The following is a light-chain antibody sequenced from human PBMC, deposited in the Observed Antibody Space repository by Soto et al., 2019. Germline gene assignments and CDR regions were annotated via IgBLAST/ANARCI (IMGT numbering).Light chain of an antibody. CDR2: SAS. Sequence: EIVLTQSPGTLSLSPGERATLSCRASQSVNSSYLALYQQKPGQAPRLLIYSASSRATGIPDRFSGSGSGTDITLTISRLEPEDFAVYSCQQYGISPPKYTFGQGTKLEIK. CDR1: QSVNSSY. J-gene: IGKJ2*01. CDR3: QQYGISPPKYT. V-gene: IGKV3-20*01.